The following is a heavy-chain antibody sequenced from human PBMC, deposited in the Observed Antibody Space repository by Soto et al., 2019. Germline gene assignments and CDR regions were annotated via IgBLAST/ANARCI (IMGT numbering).Heavy chain of an antibody. V-gene: IGHV3-30-3*01. J-gene: IGHJ6*02. Sequence: QVQLVESGGGVVQPGRSLRLSCAASGFTFSSYAMHWVRQAPGKGLEWVAVISYDGSNKYYADSVKGRFTISRDNSKNTLYLQMNSLRAEDTAVYYCARGEWELLPDYYYSDGMDVWGQGTTVTVSS. CDR1: GFTFSSYA. D-gene: IGHD1-26*01. CDR2: ISYDGSNK. CDR3: ARGEWELLPDYYYSDGMDV.